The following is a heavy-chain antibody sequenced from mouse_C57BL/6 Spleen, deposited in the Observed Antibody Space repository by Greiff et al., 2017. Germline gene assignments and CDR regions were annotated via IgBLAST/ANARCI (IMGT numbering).Heavy chain of an antibody. D-gene: IGHD2-4*01. CDR1: GYTFTDYY. CDR2: IYPGSGNT. J-gene: IGHJ3*01. Sequence: VQLQESGAELVRPGASVKLSCKASGYTFTDYYINWVKQRPGQGLEWIARIYPGSGNTYYNEKFKGKATLTAEKSSSTAYMQLSSLTSEDSAVYFCARYYDYDRAWFAYWGQGTLVTVSA. V-gene: IGHV1-76*01. CDR3: ARYYDYDRAWFAY.